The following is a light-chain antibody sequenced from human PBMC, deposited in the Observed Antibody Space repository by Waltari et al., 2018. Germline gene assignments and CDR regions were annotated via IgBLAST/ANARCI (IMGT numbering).Light chain of an antibody. CDR3: QKYSSSPLT. CDR1: QRVDRNY. J-gene: IGKJ3*01. CDR2: GSL. Sequence: EIVLTQSPGALSLSPGESVTLSCRASQRVDRNYLAWYQQKPGQAPRLVIYGSLSRATGVPDRFSGSGSGTDFTLTINRLEPEDFGVYYCQKYSSSPLTFGPGTTVDIK. V-gene: IGKV3-20*01.